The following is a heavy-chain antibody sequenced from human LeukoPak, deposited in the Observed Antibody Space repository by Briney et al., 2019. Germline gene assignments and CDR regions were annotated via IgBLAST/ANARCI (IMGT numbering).Heavy chain of an antibody. CDR2: INHSGST. Sequence: SETLSLTCAVYGGSFSGYYWSWIRPPPGKGLDWIGEINHSGSTNYNPSLKSRVTISVDTSKNQFSLKLSSVTAADTAVYYCARGFSSSNSTTQFDYWGQGTLVTVSS. V-gene: IGHV4-34*01. J-gene: IGHJ4*02. CDR3: ARGFSSSNSTTQFDY. CDR1: GGSFSGYY. D-gene: IGHD6-13*01.